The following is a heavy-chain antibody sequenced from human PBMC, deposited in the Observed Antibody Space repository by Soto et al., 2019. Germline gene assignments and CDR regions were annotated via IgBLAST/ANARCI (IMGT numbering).Heavy chain of an antibody. Sequence: LRLSCTVSGFTFGSHAMSWVRQAPGKGLECVSGISGSGGTTFYADSVKGRFTISRDNSKKTLYLQMNSLRAEDTAVYHCAKTPYDFWSSGQYLFDHWGQGTLVTVSS. CDR3: AKTPYDFWSSGQYLFDH. D-gene: IGHD3-3*01. CDR1: GFTFGSHA. CDR2: ISGSGGTT. V-gene: IGHV3-23*01. J-gene: IGHJ4*02.